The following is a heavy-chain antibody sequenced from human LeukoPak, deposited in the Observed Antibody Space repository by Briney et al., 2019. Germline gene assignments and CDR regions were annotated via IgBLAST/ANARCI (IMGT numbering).Heavy chain of an antibody. CDR2: ISYDGSNK. CDR3: ARLGY. CDR1: GFTFSSYA. V-gene: IGHV3-30-3*01. Sequence: GGSLRLSCAASGFTFSSYAMHWVRQAPGKGLEWVAVISYDGSNKYYADSVKGRFTISRDNSKNTLYLQMNSLRAEDTAVYYCARLGYWGQGTLVTVSS. J-gene: IGHJ4*02.